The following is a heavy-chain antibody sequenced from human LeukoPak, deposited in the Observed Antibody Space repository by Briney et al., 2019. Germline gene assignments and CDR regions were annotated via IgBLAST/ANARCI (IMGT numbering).Heavy chain of an antibody. CDR1: GGSISSSSYY. Sequence: SETLSLTCTVSGGSISSSSYYWSWIRQPAGKGLEWIGRIYTSGSTNYNPSLKSRVTMSVDTSKNQFSLKLSSVTAADTAVYYCARESAAAGTRYFDYWGQGTLVTVSS. CDR2: IYTSGST. D-gene: IGHD6-13*01. V-gene: IGHV4-61*02. J-gene: IGHJ4*02. CDR3: ARESAAAGTRYFDY.